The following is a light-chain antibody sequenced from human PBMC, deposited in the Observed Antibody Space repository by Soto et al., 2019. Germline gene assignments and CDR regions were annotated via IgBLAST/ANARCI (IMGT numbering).Light chain of an antibody. CDR1: QDISSY. CDR3: QQLRSYPST. CDR2: AAS. Sequence: IQMTQSPSSLSASVGDRVTITGRASQDISSYLAWYQQKPGKAPPLLIYAASTLQSGVTSRFSGSGFGTDFTLTISSLQAEDVASYYCQQLRSYPSTFAGGTKVAIK. V-gene: IGKV1-9*01. J-gene: IGKJ4*01.